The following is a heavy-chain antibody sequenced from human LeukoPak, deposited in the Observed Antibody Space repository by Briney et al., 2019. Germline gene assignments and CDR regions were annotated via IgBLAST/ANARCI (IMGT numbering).Heavy chain of an antibody. D-gene: IGHD6-13*01. CDR2: RYYSGST. CDR3: ARRIATSYFDY. CDR1: GYSISSGYY. V-gene: IGHV4-38-2*01. Sequence: SETLSLTCAVSGYSISSGYYCGWIRQPPGKGLEWIGSRYYSGSTSYNPSLKSRVAISVDTSKNQFSLKLSSVTAADTAVYYCARRIATSYFDYWGRGTLVTVSS. J-gene: IGHJ4*02.